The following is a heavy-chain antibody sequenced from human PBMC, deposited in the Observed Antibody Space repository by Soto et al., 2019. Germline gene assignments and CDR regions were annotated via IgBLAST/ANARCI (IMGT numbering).Heavy chain of an antibody. CDR1: GFTVSSNY. D-gene: IGHD2-2*01. CDR2: IFSGGTT. V-gene: IGHV3-53*02. CDR3: ARETVPPSYHYYDC. J-gene: IGHJ4*02. Sequence: EVQLVETGGGLIQPGGSLRLSCAASGFTVSSNYMSWVRQAPGRGLEWVSTIFSGGTTHYADSVKGRFTISRDSSKHTLYLQMNSLRAEDTAIYYCARETVPPSYHYYDCWGQGTLVTVSS.